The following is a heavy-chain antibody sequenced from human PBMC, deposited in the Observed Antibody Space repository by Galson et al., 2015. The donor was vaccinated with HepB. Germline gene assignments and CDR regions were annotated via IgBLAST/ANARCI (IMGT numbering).Heavy chain of an antibody. Sequence: SLRLSCAASGFTFSSFALSWVRQARGKGLAWVSAISGSGGSTYYADSVKGRFTISRDKSKNTMYLQMNSLRAEDTAVYYCARCDYSNYPVDYWGQGTLVTVSS. CDR1: GFTFSSFA. J-gene: IGHJ4*02. CDR3: ARCDYSNYPVDY. D-gene: IGHD4-11*01. V-gene: IGHV3-23*01. CDR2: ISGSGGST.